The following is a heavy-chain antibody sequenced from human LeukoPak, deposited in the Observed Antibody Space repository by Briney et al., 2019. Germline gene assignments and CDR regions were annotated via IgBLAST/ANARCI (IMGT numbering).Heavy chain of an antibody. CDR3: ARHKDYYDSYMDV. J-gene: IGHJ6*03. V-gene: IGHV4-34*01. Sequence: SETLSLTCAAYGGSFSGYYWSWIRQPPGKGLEWIGTIYYSGSTYYNPSLTSRVTISVDTSKNQFSLKLSSVTAADTAVYYCARHKDYYDSYMDVWGKGTTVTISS. CDR2: IYYSGST. CDR1: GGSFSGYY.